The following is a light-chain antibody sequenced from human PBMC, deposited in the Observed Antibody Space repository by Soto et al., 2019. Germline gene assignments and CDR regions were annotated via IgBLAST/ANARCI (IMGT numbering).Light chain of an antibody. Sequence: DFQMTQSPSSQSASVGDRVSITSRESQSIGTSLNWYQQKPGKAPKLLIYSASTLQGGGPSRFSGSGSGTDFTLTISSLQPEDFATYYCQQSYTAPFTFGPGTKVDVK. V-gene: IGKV1-39*01. CDR3: QQSYTAPFT. CDR2: SAS. J-gene: IGKJ3*01. CDR1: QSIGTS.